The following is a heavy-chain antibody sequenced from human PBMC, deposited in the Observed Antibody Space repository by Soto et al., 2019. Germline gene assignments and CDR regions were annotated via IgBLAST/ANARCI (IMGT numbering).Heavy chain of an antibody. D-gene: IGHD6-19*01. Sequence: GGSLRLSCAASGFTFSSYGMHWVRQAPGQGLEWVAVIWYDGSDKYYVDSVKGRFTISRDNSKNTLYLQMKSLRAEDTAVYYCARALGYSSGWYLDHWGQGTLVTVSS. CDR3: ARALGYSSGWYLDH. V-gene: IGHV3-33*01. CDR2: IWYDGSDK. J-gene: IGHJ4*02. CDR1: GFTFSSYG.